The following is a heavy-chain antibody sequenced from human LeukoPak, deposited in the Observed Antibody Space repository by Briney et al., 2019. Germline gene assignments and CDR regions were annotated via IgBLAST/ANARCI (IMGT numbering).Heavy chain of an antibody. CDR3: AGLFSGYDPFDY. D-gene: IGHD5-12*01. CDR2: IFYSGIS. Sequence: SETLSLTCTVSGDSISRYYWSWIRQSPGKGLEWIGYIFYSGISNYNPSLKSRVTVSVDTSKNQVSLKLRSVTAADTAVYYCAGLFSGYDPFDYWGQGTLVTVSS. V-gene: IGHV4-59*03. J-gene: IGHJ4*02. CDR1: GDSISRYY.